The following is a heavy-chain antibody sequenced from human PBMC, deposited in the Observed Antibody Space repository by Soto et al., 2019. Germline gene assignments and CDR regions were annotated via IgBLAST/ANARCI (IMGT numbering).Heavy chain of an antibody. J-gene: IGHJ4*02. CDR2: ISGSGTST. CDR1: GFTFSSYA. V-gene: IGHV3-23*01. Sequence: PGGSLRLSCAASGFTFSSYALNWVRQAPGKGLEWVAEISGSGTSTYYAPSVKGRFIISSDSSKNTLYLRMYSLRAEDTAMYYCAKSLSALFSLGDFKYWGQGALVIVSS. CDR3: AKSLSALFSLGDFKY. D-gene: IGHD2-21*01.